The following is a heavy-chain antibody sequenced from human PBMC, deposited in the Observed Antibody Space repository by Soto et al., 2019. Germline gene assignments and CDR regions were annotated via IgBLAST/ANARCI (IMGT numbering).Heavy chain of an antibody. D-gene: IGHD1-26*01. CDR2: ISSSSSYI. J-gene: IGHJ4*02. Sequence: GASLRLSCAPSGFTLSSYSMNWVRQAPGKGLEWVSSISSSSSYIYYAVAVKGRFTISRDNAKNSLYLQMNSLRAEDTAVYYCARVCSGSYCGGDYWGQGTLVTVSS. CDR3: ARVCSGSYCGGDY. CDR1: GFTLSSYS. V-gene: IGHV3-21*01.